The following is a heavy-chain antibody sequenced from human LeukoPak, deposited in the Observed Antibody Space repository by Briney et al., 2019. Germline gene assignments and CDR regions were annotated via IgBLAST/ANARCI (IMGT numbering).Heavy chain of an antibody. Sequence: PSETLSLTCAVYGGSFSGYYWSWIRQPPGKGLEWIGEINHSGSTNYNPSLKSRVTISVDTSKNQFSLKLSSVTAADTAVYYCARDPPNNDYWGRGTLVTVSS. V-gene: IGHV4-34*01. J-gene: IGHJ4*02. CDR2: INHSGST. CDR3: ARDPPNNDY. CDR1: GGSFSGYY.